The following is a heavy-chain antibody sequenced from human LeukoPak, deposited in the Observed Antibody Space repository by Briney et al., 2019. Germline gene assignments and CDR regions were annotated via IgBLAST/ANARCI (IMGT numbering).Heavy chain of an antibody. J-gene: IGHJ3*02. CDR2: ISSSSSTI. CDR3: ARDPHPDAFDI. V-gene: IGHV3-48*01. Sequence: GGSLRLSCAASGFTFSSYSMNWVRQAPGKGLEWVSYISSSSSTIYYADSVKGRFTISRDNAKNSLYLQMNSLRAEDTAVYYCARDPHPDAFDIWGQGTMVTVSS. CDR1: GFTFSSYS.